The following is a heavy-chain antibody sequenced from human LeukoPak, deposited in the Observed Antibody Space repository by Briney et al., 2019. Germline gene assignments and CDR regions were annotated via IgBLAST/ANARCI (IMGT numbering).Heavy chain of an antibody. Sequence: SQTLSLTCTVSGGSISSGDYYWSWIRQPPGKGLEWIGYIYYSGSTYYNPSLKSRVTISVNTSKNQFSLKLSSVTAADTAVYYCARSRITMVRGVTYYYYGMDVWGQGTTVTVSS. J-gene: IGHJ6*02. V-gene: IGHV4-30-4*01. CDR2: IYYSGST. CDR1: GGSISSGDYY. CDR3: ARSRITMVRGVTYYYYGMDV. D-gene: IGHD3-10*01.